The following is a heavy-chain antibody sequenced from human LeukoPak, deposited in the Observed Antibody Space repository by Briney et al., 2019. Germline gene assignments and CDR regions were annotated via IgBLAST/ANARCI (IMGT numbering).Heavy chain of an antibody. CDR2: IYYSGST. CDR1: GGSISSGGYY. Sequence: SETLSLTCTVSGGSISSGGYYWSWIRQHPGKGLEWIGYIYYSGSTYYNPSLKSRVTISVDTSKNQFSLKLSSVTAADTAVYYCARVPKVGTTRYYYYYGMDVWGQGTTVTVSS. CDR3: ARVPKVGTTRYYYYYGMDV. V-gene: IGHV4-31*03. J-gene: IGHJ6*02. D-gene: IGHD1-1*01.